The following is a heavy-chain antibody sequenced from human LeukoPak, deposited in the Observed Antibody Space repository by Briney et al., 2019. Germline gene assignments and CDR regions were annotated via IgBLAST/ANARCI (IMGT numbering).Heavy chain of an antibody. J-gene: IGHJ5*02. Sequence: PGGSLRLSCAASGFTFSSYWMHWVRQAPGEGLVWVSRINSNGRSTNYADSVKGRFTISRDNAKNTLYLQMNSLRAEDTAVYYCTKDRDLEWFNWFDPWGQGTLVTVSS. CDR3: TKDRDLEWFNWFDP. D-gene: IGHD3-3*01. CDR2: INSNGRST. V-gene: IGHV3-74*01. CDR1: GFTFSSYW.